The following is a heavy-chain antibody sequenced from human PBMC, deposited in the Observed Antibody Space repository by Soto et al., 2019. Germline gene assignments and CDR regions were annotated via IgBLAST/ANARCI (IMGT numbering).Heavy chain of an antibody. CDR1: GGSISSGGYY. V-gene: IGHV4-30-2*01. CDR2: IYHSGST. CDR3: ARGLDTAMVSWFDH. D-gene: IGHD5-18*01. J-gene: IGHJ5*02. Sequence: TLSLTCAVAGGSISSGGYYWSWIRQPPGKGLEWIGYIYHSGSTYYNPSLKSRVTISVDRSKNQFSLKLSSVTAADTAVYYCARGLDTAMVSWFDHWGQGTLVTVSS.